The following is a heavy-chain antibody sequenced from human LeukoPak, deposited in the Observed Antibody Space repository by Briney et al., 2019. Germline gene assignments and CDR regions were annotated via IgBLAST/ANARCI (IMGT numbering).Heavy chain of an antibody. CDR2: IYYSGTT. CDR1: GGSISSYY. CDR3: ARHGQKFPSGFDC. D-gene: IGHD6-25*01. Sequence: SETLSLTCTVSGGSISSYYWSWIRQPPGEGLEGIGYIYYSGTTNYNPSLKSRVTISLDTSKNQFSLKLNSVTAADTAVYYCARHGQKFPSGFDCWGQGTLVTVSS. V-gene: IGHV4-59*08. J-gene: IGHJ4*02.